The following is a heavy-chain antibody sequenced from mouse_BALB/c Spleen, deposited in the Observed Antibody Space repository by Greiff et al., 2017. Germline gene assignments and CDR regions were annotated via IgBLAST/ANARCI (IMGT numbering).Heavy chain of an antibody. CDR3: ARYYGYPYFAY. J-gene: IGHJ3*01. CDR1: GYTFTSYW. D-gene: IGHD1-2*01. Sequence: VKLVESGAELAKPGASVKMSCKASGYTFTSYWMHWVKQRPGQGLEWIGYINPSTGYTEYNQKFKDKATLTADKSSSTAYMQLSSLTSEDSAVYYCARYYGYPYFAYWGQGTLVTVSA. CDR2: INPSTGYT. V-gene: IGHV1-7*01.